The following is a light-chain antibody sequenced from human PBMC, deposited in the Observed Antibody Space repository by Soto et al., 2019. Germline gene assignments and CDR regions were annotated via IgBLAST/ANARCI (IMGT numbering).Light chain of an antibody. V-gene: IGKV3-20*01. J-gene: IGKJ3*01. CDR3: QQYGSSPRT. Sequence: EIVLTQSPGTLSLSPGERATLSCRASQSVSSNYLAWYQQKPGQAPRLLIYGASSRATGIPDRLSGSGSGTDFTLTISRLEPEDFAVYYCQQYGSSPRTFGPANKVDIK. CDR1: QSVSSNY. CDR2: GAS.